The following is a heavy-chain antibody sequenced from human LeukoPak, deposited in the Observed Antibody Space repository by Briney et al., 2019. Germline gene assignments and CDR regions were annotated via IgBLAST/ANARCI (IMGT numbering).Heavy chain of an antibody. J-gene: IGHJ4*02. CDR3: AKGMGVVPAAMPSDY. Sequence: GGSLRLSCAASGFTFSSYAMSWVRQAPGKGLEWASAISGSGGSTYYADSVKGRFTISRDNSKNTLYLQMNSLRAEDTAVYYCAKGMGVVPAAMPSDYWGQGTLVTVSS. V-gene: IGHV3-23*01. CDR2: ISGSGGST. D-gene: IGHD2-2*01. CDR1: GFTFSSYA.